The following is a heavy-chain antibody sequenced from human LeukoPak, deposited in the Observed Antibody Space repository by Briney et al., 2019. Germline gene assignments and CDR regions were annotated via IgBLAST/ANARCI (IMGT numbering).Heavy chain of an antibody. D-gene: IGHD3-16*01. CDR2: IGGRGGST. CDR3: GKEGGA. J-gene: IGHJ5*02. V-gene: IGHV3-23*01. CDR1: GFRFSDFT. Sequence: GGSLRLSYAASGFRFSDFTMTWVRQAPGKGPEWVSAIGGRGGSTYYADSLGGRFTISRDNSKDMVYLQMNSLKVEDTATYYCGKEGGAWGQGTKVTVSA.